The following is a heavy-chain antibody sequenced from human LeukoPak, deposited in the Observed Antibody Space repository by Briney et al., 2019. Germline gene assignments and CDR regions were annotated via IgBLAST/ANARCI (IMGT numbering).Heavy chain of an antibody. CDR2: ISGNGGVI. J-gene: IGHJ4*02. CDR3: ARDPRTVRI. D-gene: IGHD1-1*01. V-gene: IGHV3-11*04. Sequence: GGSLRLSCAASGFTFSDNYMTWVRQAPGKGLEWLSYISGNGGVIQYADSVKDRFTISRDNAKDLLYLRMDSLRVEDTAIYYCARDPRTVRIWGQGTLVTVSS. CDR1: GFTFSDNY.